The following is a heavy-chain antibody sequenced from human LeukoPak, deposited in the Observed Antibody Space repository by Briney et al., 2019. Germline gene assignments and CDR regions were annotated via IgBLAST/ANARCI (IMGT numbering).Heavy chain of an antibody. D-gene: IGHD1-26*01. CDR1: GYSISSGYY. CDR2: IYHSGST. Sequence: SETLSLTCAVSGYSISSGYYWGWIRQPPEKGLEWIGSIYHSGSTYYNPSLKSRVTISVDTSKNQFSLKLSSVTAADTAVYYCARLRGYFDYWGQGTLVTVSS. J-gene: IGHJ4*02. CDR3: ARLRGYFDY. V-gene: IGHV4-38-2*01.